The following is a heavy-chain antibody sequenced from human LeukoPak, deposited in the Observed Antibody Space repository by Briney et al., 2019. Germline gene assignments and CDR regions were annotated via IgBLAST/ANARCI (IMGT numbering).Heavy chain of an antibody. J-gene: IGHJ4*02. D-gene: IGHD6-19*01. CDR3: ARGAGWYEY. CDR1: GGSINNDY. V-gene: IGHV4-59*01. CDR2: IHYSGSI. Sequence: SETLSLTCTVSGGSINNDYWSWLRQPPGKGLEWIGYIHYSGSINYNFSFKSRVTISVDTSKSQFSLKLSSVTSADTAVYYCARGAGWYEYWGQGALVTVSS.